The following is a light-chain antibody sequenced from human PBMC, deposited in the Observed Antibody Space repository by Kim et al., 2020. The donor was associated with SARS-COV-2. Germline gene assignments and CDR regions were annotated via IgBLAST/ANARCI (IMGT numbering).Light chain of an antibody. Sequence: DIQMTQSPSTLSASVGDRVNITCRASQSIVVWLAWYQQKPGKAPKLVIYKASSLESGVPSRFSGSGSGTEFTLTISSLHPDDLGTYFCQQESSYPLTFGGGTKVEI. CDR3: QQESSYPLT. CDR1: QSIVVW. J-gene: IGKJ4*01. V-gene: IGKV1-5*03. CDR2: KAS.